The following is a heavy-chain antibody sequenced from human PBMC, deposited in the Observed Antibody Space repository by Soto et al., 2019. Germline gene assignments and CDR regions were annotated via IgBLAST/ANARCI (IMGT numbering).Heavy chain of an antibody. Sequence: QVQLQESGPGLVKPSQTLSLTCTVSGGSIYTGGFYWSWIRQLPGKGLEWLGYIYYTGSTQYTPPLKRRLTISTDTSDNQFSLRLTSVTAADTAVYYCATSLVTSRTRVDYWGQGTLVTVSS. CDR2: IYYTGST. CDR1: GGSIYTGGFY. J-gene: IGHJ4*02. V-gene: IGHV4-31*03. D-gene: IGHD1-26*01. CDR3: ATSLVTSRTRVDY.